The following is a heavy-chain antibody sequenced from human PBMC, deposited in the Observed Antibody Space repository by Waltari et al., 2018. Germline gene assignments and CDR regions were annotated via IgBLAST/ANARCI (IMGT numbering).Heavy chain of an antibody. CDR1: GFTFSSYS. CDR2: IISSSSYV. Sequence: EVQLVESGGGLVKPGGSLRLSCAASGFTFSSYSMNWVRQAPGKGLEWVSSIISSSSYVYYAASVKGRFTISRDNAKNSLYLQMNSLRAEDTAVYYCARDRPGTLFDYWGQGTLVTVSS. J-gene: IGHJ4*02. V-gene: IGHV3-21*01. CDR3: ARDRPGTLFDY. D-gene: IGHD1-7*01.